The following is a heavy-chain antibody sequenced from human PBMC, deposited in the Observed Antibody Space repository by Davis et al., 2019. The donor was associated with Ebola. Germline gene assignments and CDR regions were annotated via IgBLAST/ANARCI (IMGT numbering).Heavy chain of an antibody. CDR2: ISSSSYYK. J-gene: IGHJ6*02. CDR3: ARSTV. D-gene: IGHD5/OR15-5a*01. CDR1: GFTFSTYA. V-gene: IGHV3-21*01. Sequence: GESLKISCTASGFTFSTYAMSWVRQAPGKGLEWVSSISSSSYYKYYADSVKGRFTISRDNTKNSLYLQMNSLRPEDTAVYYCARSTVWGQRTPVAVSS.